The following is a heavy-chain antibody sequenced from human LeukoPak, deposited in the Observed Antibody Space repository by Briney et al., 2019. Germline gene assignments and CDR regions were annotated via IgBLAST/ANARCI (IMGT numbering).Heavy chain of an antibody. CDR2: IYTSGST. J-gene: IGHJ4*02. V-gene: IGHV4-59*10. Sequence: SETLSLTCAVYGGSFSGYYWSWIRQPAGKGLEWIGRIYTSGSTNYNPSLKSRVTISVDTSKNQFSLKLSSVTAADTAVYYCASTDYYDSSGYYRDYWGQGTLVTVSS. CDR3: ASTDYYDSSGYYRDY. CDR1: GGSFSGYY. D-gene: IGHD3-22*01.